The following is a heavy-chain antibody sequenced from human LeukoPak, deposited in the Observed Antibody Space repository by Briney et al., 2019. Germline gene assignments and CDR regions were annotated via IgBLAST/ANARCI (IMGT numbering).Heavy chain of an antibody. CDR3: ARDFRPLDWYDTFDI. CDR1: GYTFTSYG. V-gene: IGHV1-18*01. CDR2: ISAYNGNT. Sequence: GASVKVSCKASGYTFTSYGISWVRQAPGQGLEWMGWISAYNGNTNYAQKLQGRVTMTTDTSTSTAYMELRSLRSDDTAAYYCARDFRPLDWYDTFDIWGQGTMITVSS. D-gene: IGHD3/OR15-3a*01. J-gene: IGHJ3*02.